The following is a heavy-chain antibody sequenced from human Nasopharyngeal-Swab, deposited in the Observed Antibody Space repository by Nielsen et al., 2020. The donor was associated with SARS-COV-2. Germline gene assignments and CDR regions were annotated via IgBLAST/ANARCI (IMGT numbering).Heavy chain of an antibody. CDR2: ISSSSSTI. Sequence: LSLTCAASGFTFNTYNMNWVRQAPGTGLEWVSYISSSSSTIYYADSVKGRFTISRDNAKNSLYLQMNSLREEDTAVYYCARDIVPFAAPNWFDPWGQGTLVTVSS. CDR1: GFTFNTYN. V-gene: IGHV3-48*02. J-gene: IGHJ5*02. CDR3: ARDIVPFAAPNWFDP. D-gene: IGHD2-15*01.